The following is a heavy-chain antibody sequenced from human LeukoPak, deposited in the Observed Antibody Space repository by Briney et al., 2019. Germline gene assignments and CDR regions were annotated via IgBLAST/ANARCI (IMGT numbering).Heavy chain of an antibody. V-gene: IGHV3-7*01. D-gene: IGHD6-6*01. J-gene: IGHJ4*02. Sequence: AGGSLRLSCAASGFTFSSYWMNWVRQAPGKGLEWVANIKQDGSEKYYVDSVKGRFTISRDNAKNSLYLQMNSLTAEDTAVYYCARIGFYSSWYFDYWGQGTLVTVSS. CDR2: IKQDGSEK. CDR3: ARIGFYSSWYFDY. CDR1: GFTFSSYW.